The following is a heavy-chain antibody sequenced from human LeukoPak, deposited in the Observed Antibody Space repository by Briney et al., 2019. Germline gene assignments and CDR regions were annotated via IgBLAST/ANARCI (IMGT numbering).Heavy chain of an antibody. D-gene: IGHD2-15*01. CDR2: IYTSGST. Sequence: SETLSLTCTVSGGSISSSIRWSWVRQPPGKGLEWIGRIYTSGSTNYNPSLKSRVTMSVDTSKNQFSLKLSSVTAADTAVYYCARALGYCSGGSCYGSGYDAFDIWGQGTMVTVSS. V-gene: IGHV4-4*02. CDR1: GGSISSSIR. J-gene: IGHJ3*02. CDR3: ARALGYCSGGSCYGSGYDAFDI.